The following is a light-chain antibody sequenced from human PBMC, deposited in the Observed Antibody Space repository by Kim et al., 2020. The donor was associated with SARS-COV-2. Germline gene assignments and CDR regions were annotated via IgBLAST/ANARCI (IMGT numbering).Light chain of an antibody. CDR3: QAWDSSPYVV. V-gene: IGLV3-1*01. CDR2: KDS. CDR1: KLGEKY. J-gene: IGLJ2*01. Sequence: VSQGQTASITCSGDKLGEKYACWYQQKPGQSPVLVIYKDSKRPSGIPERFSGSNSGNTATLTISGTQAMDEADYYCQAWDSSPYVVFGGGTQLTVL.